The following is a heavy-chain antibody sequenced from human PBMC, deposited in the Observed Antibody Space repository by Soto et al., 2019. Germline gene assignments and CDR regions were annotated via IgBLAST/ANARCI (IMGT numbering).Heavy chain of an antibody. CDR2: ISGSGGST. CDR3: AKHEGELGYCSGGSCYYYYYYMDV. Sequence: PGGSLRLSCAASGFTFSSYAMSWVRQAPGKGLEWVSAISGSGGSTYYADSVKGRFTISRDNSKNTLYLQMNSLRAEDTAVYYCAKHEGELGYCSGGSCYYYYYYMDVWGKGTTVTVSS. CDR1: GFTFSSYA. V-gene: IGHV3-23*01. D-gene: IGHD2-15*01. J-gene: IGHJ6*03.